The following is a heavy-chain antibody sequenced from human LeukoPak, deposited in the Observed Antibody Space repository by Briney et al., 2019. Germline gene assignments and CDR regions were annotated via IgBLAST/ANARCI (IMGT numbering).Heavy chain of an antibody. CDR1: GGSFSGYY. CDR3: ARLSGSYWGRGDDY. D-gene: IGHD1-26*01. CDR2: INHSGST. V-gene: IGHV4-34*01. J-gene: IGHJ4*02. Sequence: SETLSLTCAVYGGSFSGYYWSWIRQPPGKGLEWIGEINHSGSTNYNPSLKSRVTISVDTSKNQFSLKLSSVTAADTAVYYCARLSGSYWGRGDDYWGQGTLVTVSS.